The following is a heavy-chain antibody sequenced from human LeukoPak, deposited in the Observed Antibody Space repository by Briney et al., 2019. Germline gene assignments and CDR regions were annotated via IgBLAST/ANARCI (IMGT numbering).Heavy chain of an antibody. D-gene: IGHD6-19*01. CDR2: INHSGST. Sequence: PSETLSLTCAVYGGSFSGYYWSWIRQPPGKGLEWIGEINHSGSTNYNPSLKSRVTISVDMSKNQFSLKLSSVTAADTAAYYCARPNIAVAGTASAFDIWGQGTMVTVSS. J-gene: IGHJ3*02. CDR3: ARPNIAVAGTASAFDI. V-gene: IGHV4-34*01. CDR1: GGSFSGYY.